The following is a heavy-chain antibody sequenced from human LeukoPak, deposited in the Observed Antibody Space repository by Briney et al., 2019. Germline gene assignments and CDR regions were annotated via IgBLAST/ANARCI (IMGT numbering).Heavy chain of an antibody. Sequence: PSETLSLTCTVSGGSVSSYYWSWIRQPAGKGLEWIGRIYTSGSTNYNPSLKSRVTMSVDTSKNQFSLKLSSVTAADTAVYYCARDLYSSDRNNWFDPWGQGTLVTVSS. CDR3: ARDLYSSDRNNWFDP. D-gene: IGHD6-19*01. CDR1: GGSVSSYY. V-gene: IGHV4-4*07. J-gene: IGHJ5*02. CDR2: IYTSGST.